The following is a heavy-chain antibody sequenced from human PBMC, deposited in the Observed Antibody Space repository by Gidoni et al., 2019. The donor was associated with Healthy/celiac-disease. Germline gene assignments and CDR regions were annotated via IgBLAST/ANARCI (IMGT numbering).Heavy chain of an antibody. J-gene: IGHJ6*02. V-gene: IGHV1-69*01. CDR3: ARAPPEYAWYYGMDV. Sequence: QVQLVQSGAEVKKPGSSVKVSCKASGGTFRSYAISWVRQAPGQGLEWMGGIIPIFGTANYAQKFQGRVMITADESTSTAYMELSSRRSEDTAVYYCARAPPEYAWYYGMDVWGQGTTVTVSS. CDR1: GGTFRSYA. CDR2: IIPIFGTA. D-gene: IGHD2-2*01.